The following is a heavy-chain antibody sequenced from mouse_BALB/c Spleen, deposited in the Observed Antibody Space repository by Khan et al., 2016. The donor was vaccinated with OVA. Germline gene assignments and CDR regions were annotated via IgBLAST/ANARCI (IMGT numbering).Heavy chain of an antibody. CDR2: IFPGTGTT. J-gene: IGHJ3*01. Sequence: QVQLQQSGAELVKPGASVKLSCKTSGYTFTSYWIQWVKQRPGQGLGWIGQIFPGTGTTYYNENFKGKATLTVDTSSSPAYMQLSSLTSEDSAVFFGARGYFGNYEFVYWGQGTLVTVSP. CDR1: GYTFTSYW. CDR3: ARGYFGNYEFVY. V-gene: IGHV1S132*01. D-gene: IGHD2-1*01.